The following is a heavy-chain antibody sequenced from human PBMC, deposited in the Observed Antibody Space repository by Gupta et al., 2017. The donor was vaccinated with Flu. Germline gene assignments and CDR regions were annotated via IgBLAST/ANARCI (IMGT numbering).Heavy chain of an antibody. CDR3: ARVGTESWEIDY. CDR2: TRNKANSHTT. D-gene: IGHD1-26*01. V-gene: IGHV3-72*01. J-gene: IGHJ4*02. Sequence: DHYMDWVRQAPGKGLEWVGHTRNKANSHTTDYAASVRGRFTISRDDSKNLLYLQMNSLKVEDTAVYYCARVGTESWEIDYWGQGTLVTVSS. CDR1: DHY.